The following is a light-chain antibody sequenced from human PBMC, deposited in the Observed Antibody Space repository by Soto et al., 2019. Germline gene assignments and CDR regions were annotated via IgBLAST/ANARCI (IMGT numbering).Light chain of an antibody. CDR2: EVS. CDR3: SSYTSSSTLVV. V-gene: IGLV2-14*01. J-gene: IGLJ2*01. CDR1: SSDVGGYNY. Sequence: QSALTQPASVSGSPGQSITISCTGTSSDVGGYNYVSWYQQHPGKAPKLMIYEVSNRPSGVSNRFSVSNSGNTASLTISGLQAEDEADYYCSSYTSSSTLVVFGGGTKLTVL.